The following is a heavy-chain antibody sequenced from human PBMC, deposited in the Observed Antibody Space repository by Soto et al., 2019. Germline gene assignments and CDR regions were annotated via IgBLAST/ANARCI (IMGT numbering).Heavy chain of an antibody. Sequence: QVQLVQSGPEVKKPGASVKVSCEASGYTFTTSGISWVRQAPGQGLEWMGWISTYNGDTNSAQKFQGRVTMTADTSTGPAYMELMSLKSDDTAVYYCARQGSWPYYYYGLDVWGQGTTVTVSS. CDR2: ISTYNGDT. D-gene: IGHD1-26*01. CDR1: GYTFTTSG. CDR3: ARQGSWPYYYYGLDV. V-gene: IGHV1-18*01. J-gene: IGHJ6*02.